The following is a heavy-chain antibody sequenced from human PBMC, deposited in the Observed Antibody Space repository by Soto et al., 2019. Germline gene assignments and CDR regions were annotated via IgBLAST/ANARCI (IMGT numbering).Heavy chain of an antibody. D-gene: IGHD5-18*01. J-gene: IGHJ1*01. CDR2: ISYDGSNK. Sequence: PGGSLRLSCAASGFTFSSYAMHWVRQAPGKGLEWVAVISYDGSNKYYADSVKGRFTISRGNSKNTLYLQMNSLRAEDTAVYYCATGGGYSYGYRPWYFQHWGQGTLVTVSS. CDR1: GFTFSSYA. CDR3: ATGGGYSYGYRPWYFQH. V-gene: IGHV3-30-3*01.